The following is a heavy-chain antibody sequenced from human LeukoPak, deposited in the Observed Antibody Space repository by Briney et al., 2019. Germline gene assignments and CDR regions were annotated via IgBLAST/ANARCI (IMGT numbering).Heavy chain of an antibody. J-gene: IGHJ4*02. CDR2: INPNSGGT. CDR1: GYTFTGYY. V-gene: IGHV1-2*02. Sequence: ASVKVSCKASGYTFTGYYMHWVRQAPGQGLEWMGWINPNSGGTNYAQKFQGRVTMTRDTSISTAYMELSRLRSDDTAVYYCAREMSRILTGSYYFDYWGQGTLVTVSS. D-gene: IGHD3-9*01. CDR3: AREMSRILTGSYYFDY.